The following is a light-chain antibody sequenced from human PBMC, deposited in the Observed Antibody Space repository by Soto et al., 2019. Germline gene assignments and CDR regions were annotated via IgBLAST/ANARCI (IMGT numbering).Light chain of an antibody. V-gene: IGKV3-20*01. CDR1: QSVSTSY. J-gene: IGKJ4*01. CDR2: GAS. CDR3: QQYGSVPLT. Sequence: EIVLTQSPGTLSLSPGERATLSCRASQSVSTSYLAWYQQKPGRAPRLLIYGASSRATGIPARFNGSGSGADFALTISRLEPEEFAVYYCQQYGSVPLTFGGGTKVEIK.